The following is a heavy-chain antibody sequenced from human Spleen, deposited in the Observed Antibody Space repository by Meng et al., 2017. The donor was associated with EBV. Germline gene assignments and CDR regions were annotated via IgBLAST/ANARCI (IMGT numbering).Heavy chain of an antibody. Sequence: QVHLQQSGPGLVKPSETLSVTCSVSGGSIYAYYWNWIRQPPGKALEWIGYAYYTGRTNYNPSLKSRVTISLDTAKNEFSLDLSSVTAADTAVYYCARNGYDLYFDSWGQGSLVTVSS. CDR1: GGSIYAYY. J-gene: IGHJ4*02. CDR3: ARNGYDLYFDS. CDR2: AYYTGRT. V-gene: IGHV4-59*01. D-gene: IGHD5-12*01.